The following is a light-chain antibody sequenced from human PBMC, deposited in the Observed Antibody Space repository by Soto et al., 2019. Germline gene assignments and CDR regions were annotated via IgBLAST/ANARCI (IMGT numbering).Light chain of an antibody. CDR3: RQDDSYYLT. V-gene: IGKV1-39*01. J-gene: IGKJ1*01. CDR2: AAS. Sequence: DIQMTQSPSSLSASVRDRDTITCRASQSISSYLNWYQQKPGKAPKLLIYAASSLQSGVPSRFSGSGSGTEFSLAISSLQPDDFATYFCRQDDSYYLTFGQGTKVDIK. CDR1: QSISSY.